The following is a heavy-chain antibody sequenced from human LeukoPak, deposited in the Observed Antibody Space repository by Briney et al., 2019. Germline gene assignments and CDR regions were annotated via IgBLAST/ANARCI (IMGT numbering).Heavy chain of an antibody. CDR1: GYTFTGYY. CDR3: ARDKRAAAGTNYFDY. Sequence: ASVKVSCEASGYTFTGYYMHWVRQAPGQGLEWMGWINPNSGGTNYAQKFQGRVTMTRDTSISTAYMELSRLRSDDTAVYYCARDKRAAAGTNYFDYWGQGTLVTVSS. CDR2: INPNSGGT. D-gene: IGHD6-13*01. J-gene: IGHJ4*02. V-gene: IGHV1-2*02.